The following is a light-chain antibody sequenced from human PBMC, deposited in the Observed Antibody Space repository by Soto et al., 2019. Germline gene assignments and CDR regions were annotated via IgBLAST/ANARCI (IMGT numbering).Light chain of an antibody. CDR1: SSNIESKT. CDR3: ATWDNSLTGPV. J-gene: IGLJ3*02. Sequence: QYVLTQPPSASGTPGQRVTISCSGSSSNIESKTVNWYQHLPGTAPKLLIYSNNQRPSGIPDRFSGSKSDTSASLAISGLQSEDEADYYCATWDNSLTGPVFGGGTKLTVL. V-gene: IGLV1-44*01. CDR2: SNN.